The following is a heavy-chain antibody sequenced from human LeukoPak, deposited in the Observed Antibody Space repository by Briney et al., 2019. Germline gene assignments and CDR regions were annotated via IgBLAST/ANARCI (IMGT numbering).Heavy chain of an antibody. D-gene: IGHD6-19*01. J-gene: IGHJ4*02. CDR1: GFTFSRSG. Sequence: PGGSLRLSCAASGFTFSRSGMHWVRQAPGKGLEWVAFIQYDGSDKSYTDSVKGRFTISRYNSKNTLSLQMNSLRADDTAVYYCVTGIVVAGNDYWGQGTLVTVSS. CDR3: VTGIVVAGNDY. CDR2: IQYDGSDK. V-gene: IGHV3-30*02.